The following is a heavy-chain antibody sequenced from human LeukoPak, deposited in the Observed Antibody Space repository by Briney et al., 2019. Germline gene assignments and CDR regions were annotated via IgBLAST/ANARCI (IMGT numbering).Heavy chain of an antibody. CDR2: ISSSGSTI. CDR1: GFTFSDYY. J-gene: IGHJ4*02. CDR3: ASNPRGYSSGMAPDY. Sequence: NPGGSLRLSCAASGFTFSDYYMSWIRQAPGKGLEWVSYISSSGSTIYYADSVKGRFTISRDNAKNSLYLQMNSLRAEDSAVYYCASNPRGYSSGMAPDYWGQGILVTVSS. D-gene: IGHD6-19*01. V-gene: IGHV3-11*01.